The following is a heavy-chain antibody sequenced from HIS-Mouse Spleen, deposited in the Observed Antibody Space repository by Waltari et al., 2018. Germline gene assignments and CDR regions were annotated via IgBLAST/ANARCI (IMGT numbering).Heavy chain of an antibody. V-gene: IGHV1-18*01. CDR2: SSAYNGNT. CDR1: GYTFTSYG. CDR3: AREITICGVVKSGNWYFDL. D-gene: IGHD3-3*01. J-gene: IGHJ2*01. Sequence: QVQLVQSGAEVKKPGASVKVSCKASGYTFTSYGISWVRQAPGQGLELMGWSSAYNGNTNYAQKLQGRVTMTTDTSTSTAYMELRSLRSDDTAVYYCAREITICGVVKSGNWYFDLWGRGTLVTVSS.